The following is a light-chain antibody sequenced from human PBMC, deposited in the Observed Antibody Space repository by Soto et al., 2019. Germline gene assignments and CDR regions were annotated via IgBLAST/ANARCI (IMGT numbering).Light chain of an antibody. V-gene: IGKV3D-20*02. Sequence: EIVLTQSPGTLSLSPGERTTLSCRASQSVSSNFLDWYQQNPGQAPRLLIYGASSRATGIPDRFSGSGSGTDFTLTISRLEPEDFAVYYCQQRSNWPPITFGQGTRLEIK. CDR1: QSVSSNF. CDR2: GAS. J-gene: IGKJ5*01. CDR3: QQRSNWPPIT.